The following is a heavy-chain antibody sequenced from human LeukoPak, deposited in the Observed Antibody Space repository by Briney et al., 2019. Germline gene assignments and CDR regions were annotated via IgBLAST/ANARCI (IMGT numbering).Heavy chain of an antibody. CDR1: GFTFSSYD. CDR2: ISSSSSYI. Sequence: GGSLRLSCAASGFTFSSYDMNWVRQAPGKGLEWVSYISSSSSYIYYADSVTGRFTISRDNAKNSLYLQMNSLRAEDTAVYYCARQFPYCGGDCSSFDYWGQGTLVTVSS. J-gene: IGHJ4*02. V-gene: IGHV3-21*01. CDR3: ARQFPYCGGDCSSFDY. D-gene: IGHD2-21*02.